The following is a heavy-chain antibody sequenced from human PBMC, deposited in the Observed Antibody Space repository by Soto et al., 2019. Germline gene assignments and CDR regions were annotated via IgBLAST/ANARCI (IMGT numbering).Heavy chain of an antibody. CDR3: ARVLHNTAMVNVSDY. J-gene: IGHJ4*02. CDR1: GGSISSGDYY. D-gene: IGHD5-18*01. CDR2: IYYSGST. V-gene: IGHV4-30-4*01. Sequence: SETLSLTCTVSGGSISSGDYYWSWIRQPPGKGLEWIGYIYYSGSTYYNPSLKSRVTISVDTSKNQFSLKLSSVTAADTAVYYCARVLHNTAMVNVSDYGGQGTLVTVSS.